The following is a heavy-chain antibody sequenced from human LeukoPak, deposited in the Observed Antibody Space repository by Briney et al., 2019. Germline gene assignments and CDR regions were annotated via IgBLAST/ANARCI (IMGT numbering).Heavy chain of an antibody. CDR2: INHSGST. CDR3: ARVGYNSFDI. J-gene: IGHJ3*02. V-gene: IGHV4-34*01. D-gene: IGHD5-24*01. CDR1: VGSFSDHY. Sequence: SETLSLTCAVYVGSFSDHYWNWIRQTPGKGLEWIGQINHSGSTNYNSSLKSRVTISVDTSKNQFSLKLSSVTAADTAVYYCARVGYNSFDIWGQGTMVTVPS.